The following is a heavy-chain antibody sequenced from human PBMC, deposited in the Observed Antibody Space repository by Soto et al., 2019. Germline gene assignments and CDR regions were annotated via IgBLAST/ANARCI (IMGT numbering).Heavy chain of an antibody. V-gene: IGHV2-5*02. D-gene: IGHD3-3*01. Sequence: QITLNESGPTVVRPTETLTLTCRFSGFSLTTSGVGVGWIRQSPGKAPEWLALIYWDDDKRYSASLKSRLSITKDTSKNQVFLTVSDLDPTDTATYYCAHRVLRTVFGLVTTTAIYFDFWGQGPPVAVSS. CDR2: IYWDDDK. CDR1: GFSLTTSGVG. J-gene: IGHJ4*02. CDR3: AHRVLRTVFGLVTTTAIYFDF.